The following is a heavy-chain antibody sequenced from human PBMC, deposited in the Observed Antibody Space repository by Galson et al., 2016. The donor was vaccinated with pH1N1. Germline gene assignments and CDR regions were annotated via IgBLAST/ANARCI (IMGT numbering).Heavy chain of an antibody. Sequence: SCAASGFNFDTFPLHWVRQAPGKGLEWVAVISSDGRETHYAESVKGRFTTSRDSSKNTLYFQLSSLRPEDTATYYCTREGLRGYFPDWGQGTLVTVSS. J-gene: IGHJ4*02. CDR3: TREGLRGYFPD. V-gene: IGHV3-30*04. CDR2: ISSDGRET. CDR1: GFNFDTFP. D-gene: IGHD5-18*01.